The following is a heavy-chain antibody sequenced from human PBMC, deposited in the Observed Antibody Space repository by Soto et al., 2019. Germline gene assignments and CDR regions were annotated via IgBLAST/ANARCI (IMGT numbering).Heavy chain of an antibody. Sequence: EGSLRLSCAISGFSVSSNYLSWVRQAPGKGLEWVSVHYSGGSTYYADSVQGRFTISRDKSNNTLYLQMRRVRAEDTAVYFCARHRHPRGTVGATSPLDPWGQGTQVTVSS. CDR2: HYSGGST. J-gene: IGHJ5*02. V-gene: IGHV3-53*01. CDR1: GFSVSSNY. CDR3: ARHRHPRGTVGATSPLDP. D-gene: IGHD1-26*01.